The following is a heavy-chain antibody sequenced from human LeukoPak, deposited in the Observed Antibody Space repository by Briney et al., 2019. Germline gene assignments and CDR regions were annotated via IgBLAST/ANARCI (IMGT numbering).Heavy chain of an antibody. Sequence: ASVKVSCKASGYTFTGYYMHWVRQAPGQGLEWMGRINPNSGGTNYAQKFQGRVNMTRDTSISTAYMELSRLRSDDTAVYYCARAGATYYYDSSGYPPDYWGQGTLVTVSS. J-gene: IGHJ4*02. D-gene: IGHD3-22*01. V-gene: IGHV1-2*06. CDR1: GYTFTGYY. CDR2: INPNSGGT. CDR3: ARAGATYYYDSSGYPPDY.